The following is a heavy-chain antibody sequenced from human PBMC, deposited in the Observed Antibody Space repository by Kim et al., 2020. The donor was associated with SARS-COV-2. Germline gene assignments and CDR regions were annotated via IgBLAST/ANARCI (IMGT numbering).Heavy chain of an antibody. J-gene: IGHJ6*02. Sequence: GSAQKFQGRVTMTRNTSISTAYMELSSLRSEDTAVYYCARGNYYYGMDVWGQGTTVTVSS. V-gene: IGHV1-8*01. CDR3: ARGNYYYGMDV.